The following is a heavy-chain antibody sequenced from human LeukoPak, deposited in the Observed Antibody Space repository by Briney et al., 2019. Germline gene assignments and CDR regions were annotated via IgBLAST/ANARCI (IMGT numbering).Heavy chain of an antibody. D-gene: IGHD2-2*01. CDR2: INHSGST. V-gene: IGHV4-34*01. Sequence: SETLSLTCAVYGGSFSGYYWSWIRQPPGKGLEWIGEINHSGSTNYNPSLKSRVTISVDTSKNQFSLKLSSVTAADTAVYYCARGSPIVVVSAAKHYYYYGMDVWGKGTTVTVSS. CDR3: ARGSPIVVVSAAKHYYYYGMDV. CDR1: GGSFSGYY. J-gene: IGHJ6*04.